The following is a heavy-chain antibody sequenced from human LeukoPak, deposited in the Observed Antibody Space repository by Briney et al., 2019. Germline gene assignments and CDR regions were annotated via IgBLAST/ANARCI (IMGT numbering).Heavy chain of an antibody. CDR1: GYTFTSYA. V-gene: IGHV1-3*03. J-gene: IGHJ4*02. D-gene: IGHD2-15*01. Sequence: VASVKVSCKASGYTFTSYAMHWVRQAPGQRLEWMGWINAGNGNTKYSQEFQGRVTITRDTSASTAYMELSSLRSEDMAVYYCARSYCSGGSCYEWYYWGQGTLVTVSS. CDR3: ARSYCSGGSCYEWYY. CDR2: INAGNGNT.